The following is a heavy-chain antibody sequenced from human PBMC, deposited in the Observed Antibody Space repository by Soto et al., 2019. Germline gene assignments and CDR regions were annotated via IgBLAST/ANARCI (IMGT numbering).Heavy chain of an antibody. D-gene: IGHD6-19*01. V-gene: IGHV1-2*02. CDR2: INPNSGGT. CDR1: GYTFTGYY. Sequence: ASVKVSCRASGYTFTGYYMHWVRQAPGQGLEWMGWINPNSGGTNYAQKFQGRVTMTRDTSISTAYMELSRLRSDDTAVYYCASWGSSPYYYYGMDVWGQGTTVT. CDR3: ASWGSSPYYYYGMDV. J-gene: IGHJ6*02.